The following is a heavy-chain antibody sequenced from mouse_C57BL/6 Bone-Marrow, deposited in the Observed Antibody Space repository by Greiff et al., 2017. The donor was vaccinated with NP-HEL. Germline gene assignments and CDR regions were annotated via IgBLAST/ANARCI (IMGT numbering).Heavy chain of an antibody. V-gene: IGHV1-61*01. CDR1: GYTFTSYW. D-gene: IGHD2-2*01. Sequence: QVQLQQPGAELVRPGSSVKLSCKASGYTFTSYWMDWVKQRPGQGLEWIGNIYPSDSETHYNQKFKDKATLTVDKSSSTAYMQLSSLTSEDSAVDYCASVDMVTTRWYFGVWGTGTTVTVSS. CDR2: IYPSDSET. J-gene: IGHJ1*03. CDR3: ASVDMVTTRWYFGV.